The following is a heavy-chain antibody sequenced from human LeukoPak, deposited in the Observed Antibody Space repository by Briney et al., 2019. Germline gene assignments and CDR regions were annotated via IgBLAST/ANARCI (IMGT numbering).Heavy chain of an antibody. CDR1: GFTFSDYY. D-gene: IGHD4-17*01. Sequence: GGSLRLSCAASGFTFSDYYMSWIRQAPGKGLEWVSYISSSGSTIYYADSVKGRLNISRDNAKNSLYLRMNSLRAEDTAVYYCAAKRYGDYIVDYWGQGTLVTVSS. V-gene: IGHV3-11*04. CDR3: AAKRYGDYIVDY. CDR2: ISSSGSTI. J-gene: IGHJ4*02.